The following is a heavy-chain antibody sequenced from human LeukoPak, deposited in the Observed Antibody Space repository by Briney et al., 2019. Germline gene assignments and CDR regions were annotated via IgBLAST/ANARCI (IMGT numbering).Heavy chain of an antibody. J-gene: IGHJ6*02. CDR3: ARSGQLLWVGDARRPYYYAIDV. D-gene: IGHD3-10*01. Sequence: GESLQISCKGSGYTFTNYWIGWVRQMPGKGLEWMGIIYPGDSGARYGPSFQGQVTISADKSISTAYLQWSSLGASDTAIYYCARSGQLLWVGDARRPYYYAIDVWGQGTTVTVSS. V-gene: IGHV5-51*01. CDR1: GYTFTNYW. CDR2: IYPGDSGA.